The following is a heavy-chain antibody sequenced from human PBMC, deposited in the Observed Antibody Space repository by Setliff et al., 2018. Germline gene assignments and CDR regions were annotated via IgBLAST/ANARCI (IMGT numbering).Heavy chain of an antibody. J-gene: IGHJ6*03. CDR3: AREQWLDPPGYYYMDV. CDR1: GGSISSYY. V-gene: IGHV4-4*07. Sequence: PSETLSLTCTVSGGSISSYYWSWIRQPAGKGLEWIGHIYIGGSANYNPSLKSRVTMSIDTSKNQFSLKLNSVTAADMAVYYCAREQWLDPPGYYYMDVWDKGTTVTVSS. D-gene: IGHD6-19*01. CDR2: IYIGGSA.